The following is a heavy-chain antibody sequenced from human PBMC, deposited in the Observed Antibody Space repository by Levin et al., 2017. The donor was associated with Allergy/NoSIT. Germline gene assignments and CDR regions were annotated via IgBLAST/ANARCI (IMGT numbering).Heavy chain of an antibody. CDR1: GFTFSSYA. CDR3: AKDRKKRYSGSSTTPIYYFDY. D-gene: IGHD1-26*01. Sequence: GGSLRLSCAASGFTFSSYAMSWVRQAPGKGLEWVSAISGSGGSTYYADSVKGRFTISRDNSKNTLYLQMNSLRAEDTAVYYCAKDRKKRYSGSSTTPIYYFDYWGQGTLVTVSS. J-gene: IGHJ4*02. V-gene: IGHV3-23*01. CDR2: ISGSGGST.